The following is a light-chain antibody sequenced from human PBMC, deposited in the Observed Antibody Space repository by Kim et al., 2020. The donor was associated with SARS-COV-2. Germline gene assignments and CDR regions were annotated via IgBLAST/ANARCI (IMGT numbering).Light chain of an antibody. CDR1: KLGDKY. Sequence: ELTQPPSVSVSPGQTASITCSGDKLGDKYACWYQQNPGQSPVLVIYQDSKRPSGIPERFSGSNSGNTATLTISGTQAMDEADYYCQAWDSSTAVFGGG. CDR3: QAWDSSTAV. V-gene: IGLV3-1*01. J-gene: IGLJ3*02. CDR2: QDS.